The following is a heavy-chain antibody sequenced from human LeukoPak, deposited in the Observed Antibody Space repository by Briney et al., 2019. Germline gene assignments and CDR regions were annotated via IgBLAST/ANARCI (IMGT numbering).Heavy chain of an antibody. CDR2: ISWNSGSI. Sequence: PGRSLRLSCADSGFTFDDYAMHWVRQAPGKGLEWVSGISWNSGSIGYADSVKGRFTISRDNAKNSLYLQMNSLRAEDMALYYCAKDIGSDILTGYYRGMDYWGQGTLVTVSS. V-gene: IGHV3-9*03. CDR1: GFTFDDYA. D-gene: IGHD3-9*01. CDR3: AKDIGSDILTGYYRGMDY. J-gene: IGHJ4*02.